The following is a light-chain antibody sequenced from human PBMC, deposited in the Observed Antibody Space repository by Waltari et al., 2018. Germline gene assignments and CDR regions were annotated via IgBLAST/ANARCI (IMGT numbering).Light chain of an antibody. J-gene: IGLJ2*01. CDR1: RPRTYL. Sequence: SELTQDPAVSVALGQTVKVTFQGDRPRTYLSSWYQQRPGQAPLLVIYVKNNRPSGIPGRFSGSSSGSTASLTITGVQAEDEADYYCTSRDSTGNLLFGGGTKLTVL. CDR2: VKN. CDR3: TSRDSTGNLL. V-gene: IGLV3-19*01.